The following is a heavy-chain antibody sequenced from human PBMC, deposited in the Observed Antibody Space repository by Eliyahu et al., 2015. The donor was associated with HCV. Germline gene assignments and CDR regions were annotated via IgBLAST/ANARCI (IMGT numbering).Heavy chain of an antibody. D-gene: IGHD6-13*01. CDR3: ARGPYSTSWYPFDY. J-gene: IGHJ4*02. V-gene: IGHV3-72*01. CDR2: IRNKANSYTT. Sequence: EVQLVESGGGLVQPGGSLRLXCAASGFTFSXHYMDWVRQAPGKGLEWVGRIRNKANSYTTEYAASVKGRFTISRDDSNNSLYLQMNSLKTEDTAVYYCARGPYSTSWYPFDYWGQGTLVTVSS. CDR1: GFTFSXHY.